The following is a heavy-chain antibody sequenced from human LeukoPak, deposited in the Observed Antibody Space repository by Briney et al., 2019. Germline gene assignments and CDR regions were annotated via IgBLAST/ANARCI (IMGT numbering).Heavy chain of an antibody. CDR3: ARQGLQYFGSLSVPYYIDF. J-gene: IGHJ4*02. CDR1: GVYIPSRSHY. V-gene: IGHV4-39*01. D-gene: IGHD3-9*01. Sequence: SETLSLTCPVSGVYIPSRSHYWSWLRQPPGKGLECIGQLSHSRHTKYNPSLKNRVHISIDTSKKQFSQTPNSVSSGHPPVYFCARQGLQYFGSLSVPYYIDFWGQGTLVTVSS. CDR2: LSHSRHT.